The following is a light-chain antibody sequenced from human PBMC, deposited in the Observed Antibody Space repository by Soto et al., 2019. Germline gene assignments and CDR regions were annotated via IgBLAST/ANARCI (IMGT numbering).Light chain of an antibody. CDR2: HAS. V-gene: IGKV1-5*01. CDR3: KQYARLWT. CDR1: QSISTW. Sequence: DIQVSQSPSTLSASVGDRVTITCRASQSISTWLAWYQQKPGKAPNLLIYHASNLDSGVPSRFSGSGSETKFTLTISSLQSGVFATYSCKQYARLWTFGKGTRV. J-gene: IGKJ1*01.